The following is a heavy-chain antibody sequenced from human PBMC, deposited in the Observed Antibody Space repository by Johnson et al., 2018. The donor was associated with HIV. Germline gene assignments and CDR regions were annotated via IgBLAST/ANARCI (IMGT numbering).Heavy chain of an antibody. CDR2: ISNEGRNK. D-gene: IGHD6-19*01. V-gene: IGHV3-30*18. J-gene: IGHJ3*02. Sequence: QVQLVESGGGVVQPGRSLRLSCAASGFTFNSYGMHWVRQAPGKGLEWVALISNEGRNKNYADSGKGRFTTARDNSKNTLYLQMNSLRVEDTAVYYCAKGGGWPENAFDIWGQGTMVTVSS. CDR3: AKGGGWPENAFDI. CDR1: GFTFNSYG.